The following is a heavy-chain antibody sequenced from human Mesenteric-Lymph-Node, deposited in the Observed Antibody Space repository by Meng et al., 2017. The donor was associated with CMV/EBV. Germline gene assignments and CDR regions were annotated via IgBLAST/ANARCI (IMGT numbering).Heavy chain of an antibody. Sequence: GESLKISCAASGFTFDDYAMHWVRQAPGKGLEWVSLISWDGGSTYYADSVKGRFTISRDNSKNTLYLQMNSLRAEDTAVYYCASTPIPRYCSGGSCLYYYYGMDVWGQGTTVTVSS. CDR2: ISWDGGST. CDR1: GFTFDDYA. J-gene: IGHJ6*02. CDR3: ASTPIPRYCSGGSCLYYYYGMDV. V-gene: IGHV3-43D*03. D-gene: IGHD2-15*01.